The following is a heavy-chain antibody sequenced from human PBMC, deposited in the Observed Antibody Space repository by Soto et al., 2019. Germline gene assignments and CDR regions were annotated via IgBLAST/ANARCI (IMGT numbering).Heavy chain of an antibody. CDR1: GFTFSSYA. J-gene: IGHJ5*02. CDR2: ISVSGGST. D-gene: IGHD3-9*01. V-gene: IGHV3-23*01. CDR3: AKDGNPIPYLTGYYRLGWFDP. Sequence: PGGSLRLSCAASGFTFSSYAMSWVRQAPGKGLEWVSAISVSGGSTYYADSVKGRFTISRDNSKNTLYLQMNSLRAEDTAVYYCAKDGNPIPYLTGYYRLGWFDPWGQGTLVTVSS.